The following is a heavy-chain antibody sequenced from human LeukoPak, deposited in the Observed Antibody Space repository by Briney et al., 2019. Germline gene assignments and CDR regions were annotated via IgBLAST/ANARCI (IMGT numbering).Heavy chain of an antibody. J-gene: IGHJ5*02. CDR2: IYTSGST. V-gene: IGHV4-4*07. CDR1: GGSISSYY. CDR3: ARNGSKERRSLQFDP. Sequence: SETLSLTRTVSGGSISSYYWSWIRQPAGKGLEWIGRIYTSGSTNYNPSLKSRVTMSVDTPKNQFSLKLSSVTAADTAVYYCARNGSKERRSLQFDPWGQGTLVTVSS. D-gene: IGHD1-1*01.